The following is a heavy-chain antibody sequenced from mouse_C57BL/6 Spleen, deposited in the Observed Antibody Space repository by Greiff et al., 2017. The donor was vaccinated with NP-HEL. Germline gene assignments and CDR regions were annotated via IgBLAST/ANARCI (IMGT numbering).Heavy chain of an antibody. CDR3: ARKDGYYPFAY. D-gene: IGHD2-3*01. Sequence: VQLQQPGAELVKPGASVKLSCKASGYTFTSYWMQWVKQRPGQGLEWIGEIDPSDSYTNYNQKFKGKATLTVDTSSSTAYMQLSSLTSEDSAVYYCARKDGYYPFAYWGQGTLVTVSA. CDR1: GYTFTSYW. J-gene: IGHJ3*01. V-gene: IGHV1-50*01. CDR2: IDPSDSYT.